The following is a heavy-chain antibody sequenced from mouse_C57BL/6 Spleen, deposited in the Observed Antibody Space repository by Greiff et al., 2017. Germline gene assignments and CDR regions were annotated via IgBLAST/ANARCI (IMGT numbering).Heavy chain of an antibody. J-gene: IGHJ4*01. CDR3: ARSGDYDYDDYYAMDY. Sequence: VQLQQPGAELVKPGASVKLSCKASGYTFTSYWMHWVKQRPGQGLEWIGMIHPNSGSTNYNEKFKSKATLTVDKSSSTAYMQLSSLTSEDSAVYYCARSGDYDYDDYYAMDYWGQGTSVTVSS. CDR2: IHPNSGST. V-gene: IGHV1-64*01. D-gene: IGHD2-4*01. CDR1: GYTFTSYW.